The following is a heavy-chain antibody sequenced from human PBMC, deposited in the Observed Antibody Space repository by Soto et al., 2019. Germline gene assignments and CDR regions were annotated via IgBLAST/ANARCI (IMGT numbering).Heavy chain of an antibody. CDR1: GGSFSGYY. CDR2: INHSGNT. V-gene: IGHV4-34*01. Sequence: PSETLSLTCAVHGGSFSGYYWSWIRQSPGKGLEWIGEINHSGNTNQNPSLKSRVTISVDTSKNQFSLKLRSLTAADTAVYYCARGITRAAPDKYYFDSWGQGTLVTVSS. J-gene: IGHJ4*02. D-gene: IGHD3-10*01. CDR3: ARGITRAAPDKYYFDS.